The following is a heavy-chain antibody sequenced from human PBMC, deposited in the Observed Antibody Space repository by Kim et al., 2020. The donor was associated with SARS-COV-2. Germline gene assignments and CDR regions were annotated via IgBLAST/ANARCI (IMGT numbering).Heavy chain of an antibody. V-gene: IGHV1-69*13. Sequence: SVKVSCKASGGTFSSYSISWVRQAPGQGLEWMGGIIPIFGTANYAQKFQGRVTITADESTSTAYMELSSLRSEDTAVYYCALQWLGKYYYYYGMDVWGQGTTLTVSS. CDR1: GGTFSSYS. D-gene: IGHD6-19*01. CDR2: IIPIFGTA. CDR3: ALQWLGKYYYYYGMDV. J-gene: IGHJ6*02.